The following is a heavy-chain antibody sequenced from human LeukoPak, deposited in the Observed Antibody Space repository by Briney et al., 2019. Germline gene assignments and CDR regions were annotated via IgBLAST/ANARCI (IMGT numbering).Heavy chain of an antibody. CDR1: GFTFSSYS. D-gene: IGHD1-26*01. CDR2: ILYDGSKE. J-gene: IGHJ4*02. Sequence: PGGSLRLSCAASGFTFSSYSMNWVRQAPGKGLEWVSLILYDGSKEYYSDSVKGRFPISRDNSKNTVYLQMNSLRIEDTAVYYCVCAKDVGDYNFDSWGQGALVTVSS. V-gene: IGHV3-33*08. CDR3: VCAKDVGDYNFDS.